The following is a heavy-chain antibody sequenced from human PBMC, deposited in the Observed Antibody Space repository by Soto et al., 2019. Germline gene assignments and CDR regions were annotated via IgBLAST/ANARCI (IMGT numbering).Heavy chain of an antibody. CDR3: ARDRPDSSGWYQFDY. V-gene: IGHV3-11*01. CDR1: GFTFSDYY. Sequence: GGSLRLSCAASGFTFSDYYVSWIRQAPGKGLEWVSYISSSGSTIYYADSVKGRFTISRDNAKNSLYLQMNSLRAEDTAVYYCARDRPDSSGWYQFDYWGQGTLVTVSS. D-gene: IGHD6-19*01. J-gene: IGHJ4*02. CDR2: ISSSGSTI.